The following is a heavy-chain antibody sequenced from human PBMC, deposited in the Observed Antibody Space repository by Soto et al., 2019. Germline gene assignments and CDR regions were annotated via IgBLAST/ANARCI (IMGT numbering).Heavy chain of an antibody. J-gene: IGHJ5*02. CDR2: IYNSGTT. CDR3: ARDPAP. CDR1: GGSISSYF. V-gene: IGHV4-59*06. Sequence: SETLSLTCTVSGGSISSYFWSWIRQPPGKGLEWIGYIYNSGTTYYNPSLKSRVTISVDTSKNQFSLKLTSVTAADTAVYYCARDPAPWGQGTLVTVSS.